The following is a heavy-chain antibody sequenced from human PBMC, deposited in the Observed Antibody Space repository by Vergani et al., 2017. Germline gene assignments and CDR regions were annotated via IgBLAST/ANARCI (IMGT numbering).Heavy chain of an antibody. CDR2: IVVGSGNT. Sequence: QMQLVQSGAEVKKTGSSVKVSCKASGFTFTSSAMQWVRQARGQRLEWIGWIVVGSGNTNYAQKFQERVTITRDMSTSTAYMELSSLRSEDTAVYYCAGAGNDEWLRFPPLGYYYGMDVWGQGTTVTVSS. CDR3: AGAGNDEWLRFPPLGYYYGMDV. V-gene: IGHV1-58*02. D-gene: IGHD5-12*01. CDR1: GFTFTSSA. J-gene: IGHJ6*02.